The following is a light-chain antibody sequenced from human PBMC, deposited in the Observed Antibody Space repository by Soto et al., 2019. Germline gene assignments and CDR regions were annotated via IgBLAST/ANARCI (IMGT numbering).Light chain of an antibody. CDR1: STDVGSYNL. CDR3: CSYADVTTYV. J-gene: IGLJ1*01. Sequence: QSALTQPASVSGSPGQSITISCTGTSTDVGSYNLVSWYQQHPGKAPKLLIYEDTRRPSGVSNRFSGSKSANTASLTISGLQAEDEADYYCCSYADVTTYVFGTGTKLTV. V-gene: IGLV2-23*01. CDR2: EDT.